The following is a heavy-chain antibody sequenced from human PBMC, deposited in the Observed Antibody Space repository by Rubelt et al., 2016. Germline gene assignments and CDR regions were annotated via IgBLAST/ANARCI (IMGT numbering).Heavy chain of an antibody. Sequence: QVQLQESGPGLVKPSETLSLICTVSGGSISSSYWSWIRQPPGKGLEWIGYMSYTGSTKYSTYLKSRVAISVDTSKNQFSLRLSSVTAADTAVYFCARDSAGFDYWGQGTLVTVSS. CDR1: GGSISSSY. J-gene: IGHJ4*02. V-gene: IGHV4-59*01. CDR3: ARDSAGFDY. D-gene: IGHD6-13*01. CDR2: MSYTGST.